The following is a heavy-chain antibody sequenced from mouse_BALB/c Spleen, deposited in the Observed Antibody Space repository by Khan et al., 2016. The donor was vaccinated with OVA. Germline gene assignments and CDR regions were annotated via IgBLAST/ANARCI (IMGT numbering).Heavy chain of an antibody. CDR1: GYTFRSFG. J-gene: IGHJ4*01. Sequence: QVQLQQSGPELKKPGETVKISCKASGYTFRSFGMNWVKQAPGKGLKWMGWINTYTGEPTYADDFQGRYVFSLETSASTAYLQINNLKNEDTATYFCARPPYFSYVMDYWGQGTSVTVSS. V-gene: IGHV9-3-1*01. CDR3: ARPPYFSYVMDY. CDR2: INTYTGEP. D-gene: IGHD2-10*01.